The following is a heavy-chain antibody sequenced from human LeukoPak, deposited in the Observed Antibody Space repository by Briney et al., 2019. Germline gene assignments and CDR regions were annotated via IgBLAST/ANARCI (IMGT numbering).Heavy chain of an antibody. CDR3: AREVDYYDSSGQIDY. Sequence: APVKPCRTASGYTVTPYDMHWVRQAPGQPLGWRGWINPNSGGTNYTPKLQGRVTMTRDTSISTAYMELSRLRSDDTGVYYCAREVDYYDSSGQIDYWGQGTLVTVSS. J-gene: IGHJ4*02. D-gene: IGHD3-22*01. V-gene: IGHV1-2*02. CDR1: GYTVTPYD. CDR2: INPNSGGT.